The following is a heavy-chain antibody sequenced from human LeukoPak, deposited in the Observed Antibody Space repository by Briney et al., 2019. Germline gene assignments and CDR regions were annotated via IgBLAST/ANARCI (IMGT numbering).Heavy chain of an antibody. Sequence: ASVKVSCKASGYIFTSYNMYWVRQAPGQGLEWMGIINSSGGSTNYAQKFQGRVTMARDTSTSTVYMELSSLRSEDTAVYYCARFFCDNGVCHRAFDIWGQGTMVTVSS. CDR1: GYIFTSYN. J-gene: IGHJ3*02. CDR3: ARFFCDNGVCHRAFDI. D-gene: IGHD2-8*01. CDR2: INSSGGST. V-gene: IGHV1-46*01.